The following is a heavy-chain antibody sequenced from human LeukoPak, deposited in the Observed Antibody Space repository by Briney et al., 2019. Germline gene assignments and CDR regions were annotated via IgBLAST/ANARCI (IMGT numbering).Heavy chain of an antibody. CDR3: ASAMVRGVIIRRGLDC. D-gene: IGHD3-10*01. V-gene: IGHV4-34*01. Sequence: PSEALSLTCAVYGGSFSGYYWSWIRQPPGKGLEWIGEINHSGSTNYNPSLKSRVTISVDTSKNQFSLKLSSVTAADTAVYYCASAMVRGVIIRRGLDCWGQGTLVTVSS. J-gene: IGHJ4*02. CDR2: INHSGST. CDR1: GGSFSGYY.